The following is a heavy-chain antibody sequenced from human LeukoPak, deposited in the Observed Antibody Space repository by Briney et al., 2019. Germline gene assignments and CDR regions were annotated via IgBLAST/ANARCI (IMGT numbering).Heavy chain of an antibody. V-gene: IGHV3-21*01. CDR2: ISSSSSYI. J-gene: IGHJ6*02. Sequence: GGSLRLSCAASGFTFSSYSTNWVRQAPGKGLEWVSSISSSSSYIYYADSVKGRFTISRDNAKNSLYLQMNSLRAEDTPVYYCARDIVVVITNGYYYYGMDVWGQGTTVTVSS. CDR1: GFTFSSYS. D-gene: IGHD3-22*01. CDR3: ARDIVVVITNGYYYYGMDV.